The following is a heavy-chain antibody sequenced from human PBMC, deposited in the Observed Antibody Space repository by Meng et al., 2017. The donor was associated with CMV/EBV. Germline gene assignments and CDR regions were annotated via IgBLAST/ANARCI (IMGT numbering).Heavy chain of an antibody. CDR3: ARDASLTVLMPAWGSDF. D-gene: IGHD2-8*01. Sequence: ASVKVSCKASGYTFTGYYMHWVRQAPGQGLEWMGWINPNSGGTNYAQRLQDRLTMTTDTSTSTAYMELRSLRSDDAAVYYCARDASLTVLMPAWGSDFWGQGTLVTVSS. V-gene: IGHV1-2*02. CDR2: INPNSGGT. J-gene: IGHJ4*02. CDR1: GYTFTGYY.